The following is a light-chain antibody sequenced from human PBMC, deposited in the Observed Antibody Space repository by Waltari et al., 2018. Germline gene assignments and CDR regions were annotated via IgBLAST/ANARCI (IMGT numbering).Light chain of an antibody. J-gene: IGLJ2*01. V-gene: IGLV1-51*01. CDR2: DNN. CDR3: ATWESSLSIVV. Sequence: QSVLTQPPSVSAAPGQKVTISCSGSSPNIGTNYVSWYKQVPGTAPKLLTYDNNKRPSGVPDRFSGSRSGTSATLDITGLQTGDEADYYCATWESSLSIVVFGGGTKLTVL. CDR1: SPNIGTNY.